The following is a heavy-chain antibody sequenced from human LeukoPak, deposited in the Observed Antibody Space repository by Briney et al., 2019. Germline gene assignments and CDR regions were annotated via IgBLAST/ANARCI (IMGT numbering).Heavy chain of an antibody. CDR3: ARGSVDTAMVYYYYYYMDV. CDR2: ISSSSSYI. CDR1: GFTFSSYE. J-gene: IGHJ6*03. V-gene: IGHV3-21*01. Sequence: PGGSLRLSCAASGFTFSSYEMNWVRQAPGKGLEWVSSISSSSSYIYYADSVKGRFTISRDNAKNSLYLQMNSLRAEDTAVYYCARGSVDTAMVYYYYYYMDVWGKGTTVTVSS. D-gene: IGHD5-18*01.